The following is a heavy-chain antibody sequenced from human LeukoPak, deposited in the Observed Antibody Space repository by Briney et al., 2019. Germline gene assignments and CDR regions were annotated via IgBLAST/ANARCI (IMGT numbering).Heavy chain of an antibody. Sequence: GASVKVSCKVSGFTLTESSIQWVRQAPGQGLEWMGWISAYNGNTNYAQKLQGRVTMTTDTSTSTAYMELRSLRPDDTAVYYCARQTYYYYGSGSYLFDYWGQGTLVTVSS. CDR1: GFTLTESS. CDR3: ARQTYYYYGSGSYLFDY. V-gene: IGHV1-18*01. D-gene: IGHD3-10*01. J-gene: IGHJ4*02. CDR2: ISAYNGNT.